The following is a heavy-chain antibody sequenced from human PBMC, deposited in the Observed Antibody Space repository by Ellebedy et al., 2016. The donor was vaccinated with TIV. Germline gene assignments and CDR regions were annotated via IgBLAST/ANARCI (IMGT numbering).Heavy chain of an antibody. CDR1: GFTFRSYA. Sequence: PGGSLRLSCVASGFTFRSYAMHWVRQAPGKGLEWVAVISYDASKKYYVYSVKGRFTISRDNSKNTLYLQTNSLRVEDTAVYYCARDLIMVRGVTPSGFYYFYGMDVWGQGTTVIVSS. D-gene: IGHD3-10*01. CDR2: ISYDASKK. V-gene: IGHV3-30-3*01. J-gene: IGHJ6*02. CDR3: ARDLIMVRGVTPSGFYYFYGMDV.